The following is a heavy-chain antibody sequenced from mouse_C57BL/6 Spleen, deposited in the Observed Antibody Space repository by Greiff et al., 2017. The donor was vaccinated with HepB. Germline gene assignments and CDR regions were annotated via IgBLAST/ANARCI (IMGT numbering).Heavy chain of an antibody. D-gene: IGHD1-1*01. V-gene: IGHV1-5*01. J-gene: IGHJ2*01. CDR1: GYTFTSYW. Sequence: EVQLQQSGTVLARPGASVKMSCKTSGYTFTSYWMHWVKQRPGQGLEWIGAIYPGNSDTSYNQKFKGKAKLTAVTSASTAYMELSSLTNEDSAVYYCTRWDYGSSVYYFDYWGQGTTLTVSS. CDR2: IYPGNSDT. CDR3: TRWDYGSSVYYFDY.